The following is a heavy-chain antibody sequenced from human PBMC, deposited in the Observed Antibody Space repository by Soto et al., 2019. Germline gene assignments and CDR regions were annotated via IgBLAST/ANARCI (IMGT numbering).Heavy chain of an antibody. CDR1: GGSISSSSYY. V-gene: IGHV4-39*07. J-gene: IGHJ5*02. Sequence: PSETLSLTCTVSGGSISSSSYYWGWIRQPPGKGLEWIGSIYYSGSTYYNPSLKSRVTISVDTSKNQFSLKLTSVTAADPAVYYCGRDRHWFDPWGQGPLVTVSS. CDR3: GRDRHWFDP. CDR2: IYYSGST.